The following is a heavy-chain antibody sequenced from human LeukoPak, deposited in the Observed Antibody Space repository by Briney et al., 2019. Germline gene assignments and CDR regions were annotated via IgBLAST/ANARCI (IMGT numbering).Heavy chain of an antibody. J-gene: IGHJ4*02. Sequence: GGSLRLSCAASGFTFSSYGMHWVRQAPDKGLEWVAVIWYDGSNKCYADSVKGRFTISRDNSKNTLYLQMNSLRAEDTAVYYCARDHGSGSYFSHCDYWGQGTLVTVSS. CDR2: IWYDGSNK. V-gene: IGHV3-33*01. D-gene: IGHD3-10*01. CDR1: GFTFSSYG. CDR3: ARDHGSGSYFSHCDY.